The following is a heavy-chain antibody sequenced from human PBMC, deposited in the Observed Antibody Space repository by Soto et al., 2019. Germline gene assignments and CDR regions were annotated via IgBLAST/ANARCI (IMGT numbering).Heavy chain of an antibody. D-gene: IGHD1-20*01. V-gene: IGHV3-30*18. Sequence: PGGSLRLSCAASGLTFSSYGMHWVRQAPGKGLEWVAVISYDGSNKYYADSVKGRFTISRDNSKNTLYLQMNSLRAEDTAVYYCAKESGITGTLDAFDIWGQGTMVTVSS. CDR1: GLTFSSYG. CDR2: ISYDGSNK. J-gene: IGHJ3*02. CDR3: AKESGITGTLDAFDI.